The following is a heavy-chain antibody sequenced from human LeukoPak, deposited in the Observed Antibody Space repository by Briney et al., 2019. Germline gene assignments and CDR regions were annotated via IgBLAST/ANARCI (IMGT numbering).Heavy chain of an antibody. CDR3: ARDRNDYVWGSFRPMDY. V-gene: IGHV3-48*03. J-gene: IGHJ4*02. Sequence: PGGSLRLSCAASGFTFCTYEMNWVRRAPGKGLEWVSYISSSGNTIYYADSVKGRFTISRDNAKNSLYLQMNSLRAEDTAVYYCARDRNDYVWGSFRPMDYWGQGTLVTVSS. CDR2: ISSSGNTI. CDR1: GFTFCTYE. D-gene: IGHD3-16*02.